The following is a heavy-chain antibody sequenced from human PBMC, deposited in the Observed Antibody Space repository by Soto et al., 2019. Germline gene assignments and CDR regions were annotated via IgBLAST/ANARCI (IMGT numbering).Heavy chain of an antibody. V-gene: IGHV4-59*12. D-gene: IGHD4-17*01. J-gene: IGHJ6*02. Sequence: PSETLSLTCTVSGGSISSYYWSWIRRPPGKGLEWIGYIYYSGNTNYNPSLKSRLTISVDTSKNQFSLKLSSVTAADTAVYYCGRVSFYGGNSLYYYYYGMDVWGQGTTVTVSS. CDR1: GGSISSYY. CDR2: IYYSGNT. CDR3: GRVSFYGGNSLYYYYYGMDV.